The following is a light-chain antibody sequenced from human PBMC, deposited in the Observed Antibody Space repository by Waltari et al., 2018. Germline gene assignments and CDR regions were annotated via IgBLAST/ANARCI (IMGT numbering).Light chain of an antibody. Sequence: IGLTQSPATLALSPGERATPPSTANKSASVHLAWYQQKPGQAPRLLICDASKRATGIPARFSASGSGTDFTLTISSLEPEDSAVYYCQQRNNWPLTFGGGTKVEIK. J-gene: IGKJ4*01. CDR1: KSASVH. CDR3: QQRNNWPLT. V-gene: IGKV3-11*01. CDR2: DAS.